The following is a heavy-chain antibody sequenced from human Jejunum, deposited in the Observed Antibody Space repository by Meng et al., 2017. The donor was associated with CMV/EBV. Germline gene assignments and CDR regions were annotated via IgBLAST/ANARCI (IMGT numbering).Heavy chain of an antibody. D-gene: IGHD3-22*01. CDR2: IYYSGST. Sequence: QLQLQESGPGLVTPSVTLSLICSVSGDSISSGSYYWAWIRQPPGKGLEWIGSIYYSGSTYRNPSLKSRVTISVDTSKNQFSLKLSSVTAADTAIYYCARDLAPLYDSSGFSLGQGTLVTVSS. CDR1: GDSISSGSYY. CDR3: ARDLAPLYDSSGFS. J-gene: IGHJ5*02. V-gene: IGHV4-39*07.